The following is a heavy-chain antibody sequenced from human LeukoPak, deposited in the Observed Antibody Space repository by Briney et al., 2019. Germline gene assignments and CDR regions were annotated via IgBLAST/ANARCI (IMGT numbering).Heavy chain of an antibody. J-gene: IGHJ5*02. CDR3: ARGGADYDSSGYYEANWFDP. CDR2: IYTSGST. V-gene: IGHV4-4*07. Sequence: SSETLSLTCTVSGGSISSYYWSWIRQPAGKGLEWIGRIYTSGSTNYNPSLKSRVTMSVDTSKNQFSLKLSSVTAADTAVYYCARGGADYDSSGYYEANWFDPWGQGTLVTVSS. CDR1: GGSISSYY. D-gene: IGHD3-22*01.